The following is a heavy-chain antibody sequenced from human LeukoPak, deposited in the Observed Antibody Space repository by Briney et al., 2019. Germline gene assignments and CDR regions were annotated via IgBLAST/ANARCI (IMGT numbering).Heavy chain of an antibody. J-gene: IGHJ2*01. Sequence: TSETLSLTCTVSGGSVSSGTYYWTWIRQPPGKGLEWIGYISYSGSSDYNPSLKSRVTVSVDTSKNQFSLNLSSLTAADAAVYYCARYSLVASGWHFDLWGRGTLVTVSS. CDR1: GGSVSSGTYY. CDR2: ISYSGSS. V-gene: IGHV4-61*01. CDR3: ARYSLVASGWHFDL. D-gene: IGHD5-12*01.